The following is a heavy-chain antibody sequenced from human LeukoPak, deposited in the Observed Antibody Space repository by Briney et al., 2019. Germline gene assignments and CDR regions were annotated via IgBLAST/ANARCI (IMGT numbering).Heavy chain of an antibody. CDR1: GYTFSDYY. CDR2: INPNSGGT. Sequence: ASVKVSCKASGYTFSDYYIHWVRQAPGQGLEWMGWINPNSGGTNSAQKFQGRVTMTRDTSISTAYMELSRLRSDDTAVYYCARAGDDYVWGSYRYRYDYWGQGTLVTVSS. J-gene: IGHJ4*02. D-gene: IGHD3-16*02. CDR3: ARAGDDYVWGSYRYRYDY. V-gene: IGHV1-2*02.